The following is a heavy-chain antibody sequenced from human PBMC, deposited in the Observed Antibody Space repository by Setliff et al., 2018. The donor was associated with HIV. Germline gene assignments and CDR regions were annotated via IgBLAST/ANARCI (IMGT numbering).Heavy chain of an antibody. Sequence: ASVKVSCKASGYTFTDYYMHRVQQAPGKGLEWMGRVDPEDGETIYAEKFQGRVSITADTSTDTAYMDLSSLRFEDTAVYYCATRPPDYYGSGNSYPWGQGTLVTVS. J-gene: IGHJ5*02. V-gene: IGHV1-69-2*01. CDR3: ATRPPDYYGSGNSYP. D-gene: IGHD3-10*01. CDR2: VDPEDGET. CDR1: GYTFTDYY.